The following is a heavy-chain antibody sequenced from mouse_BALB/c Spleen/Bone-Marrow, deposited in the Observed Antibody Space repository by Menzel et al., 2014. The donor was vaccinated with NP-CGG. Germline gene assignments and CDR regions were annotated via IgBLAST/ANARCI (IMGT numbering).Heavy chain of an antibody. V-gene: IGHV7-3*02. D-gene: IGHD4-1*01. CDR2: IRNKAYGYTT. J-gene: IGHJ2*01. CDR1: GFTLTDYY. CDR3: ARDMGGILFDS. Sequence: EVKLMESGGGLVQPGGSLRLSCATSGFTLTDYYMNWVRQPPGKALEWLGFIRNKAYGYTTEYSASVKGRFTISRDNSQGILYLQMNSLRAEDSATYYCARDMGGILFDSWGQGTTLTVSS.